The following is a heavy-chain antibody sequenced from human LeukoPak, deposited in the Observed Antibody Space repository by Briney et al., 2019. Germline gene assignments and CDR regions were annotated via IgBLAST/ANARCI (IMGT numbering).Heavy chain of an antibody. CDR2: MSYDGGNK. J-gene: IGHJ5*02. CDR1: GFILTDYG. D-gene: IGHD4-17*01. Sequence: PGRPLRLSCAASGFILTDYGMHWVRQAPGKGLDWVAFMSYDGGNKYYADSVKGRFTISRDNSKNTLYLQMNTLRAEDTAVYYCAKVGRNYGDYNGWFDPWGQGTLVTVSS. V-gene: IGHV3-30*18. CDR3: AKVGRNYGDYNGWFDP.